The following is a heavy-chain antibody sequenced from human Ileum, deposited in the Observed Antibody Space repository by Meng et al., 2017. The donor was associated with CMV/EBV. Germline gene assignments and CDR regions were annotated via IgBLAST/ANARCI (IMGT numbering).Heavy chain of an antibody. D-gene: IGHD3-16*02. CDR1: GGSLRGHY. Sequence: QVQLQQWGAGLLKPSATLSLTCAVYGGSLRGHYCNWIRQSPGNGLQWIAEINHVGRTNSNPSLASRVTISQDTSKNQCSLKLNSVTVADSAVYYCARGLFRYPAYFDLWGQGTLVTVSS. J-gene: IGHJ4*02. CDR3: ARGLFRYPAYFDL. V-gene: IGHV4-34*01. CDR2: INHVGRT.